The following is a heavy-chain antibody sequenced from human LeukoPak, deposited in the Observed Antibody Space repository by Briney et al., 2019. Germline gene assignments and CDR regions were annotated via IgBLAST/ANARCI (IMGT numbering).Heavy chain of an antibody. CDR1: GFTVSSNY. D-gene: IGHD1-14*01. J-gene: IGHJ6*03. CDR3: ARVITTYYYYYYYMDV. Sequence: GGSLRLSCAASGFTVSSNYMSWVRQAPGKGLVWVSVIYSGGSTYYADSVKGRFTISRDNSKNTLYLQMNSLRAEDTAVYYCARVITTYYYYYYYMDVWGKGTTVTVSS. CDR2: IYSGGST. V-gene: IGHV3-53*01.